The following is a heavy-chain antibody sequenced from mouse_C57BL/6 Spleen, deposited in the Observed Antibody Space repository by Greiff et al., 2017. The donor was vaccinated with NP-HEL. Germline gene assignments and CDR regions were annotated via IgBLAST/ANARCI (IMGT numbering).Heavy chain of an antibody. Sequence: QVQLQQPGAELVRPGTSVKLSCKASGYTFTSYWMHWVKQRPGQGLGWIGVIDPSDSYTNYNQKFKGKATLTVDTSSSTAYMQLSSLTSEDSAVYYCASYYGSSYFDYWGQGTTLTVSS. D-gene: IGHD1-1*01. J-gene: IGHJ2*01. CDR1: GYTFTSYW. CDR3: ASYYGSSYFDY. CDR2: IDPSDSYT. V-gene: IGHV1-59*01.